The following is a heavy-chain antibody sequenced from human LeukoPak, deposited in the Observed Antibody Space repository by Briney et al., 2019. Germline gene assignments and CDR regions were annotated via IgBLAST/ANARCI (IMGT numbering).Heavy chain of an antibody. Sequence: SVKVSCKASGYTFTSYGISWLRQAPGEGLEWMGGIIPIFGTANYAQKFQGRVTITADESTSTAYMELSSLRSEDTAVYYCARALRDYDILTGYYIGGRFDYWGQGTLVTVTS. D-gene: IGHD3-9*01. CDR1: GYTFTSYG. CDR2: IIPIFGTA. V-gene: IGHV1-69*13. J-gene: IGHJ4*02. CDR3: ARALRDYDILTGYYIGGRFDY.